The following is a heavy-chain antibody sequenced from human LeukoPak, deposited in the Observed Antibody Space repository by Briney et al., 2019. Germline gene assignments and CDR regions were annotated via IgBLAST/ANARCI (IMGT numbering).Heavy chain of an antibody. D-gene: IGHD7-27*01. V-gene: IGHV3-48*01. CDR3: VRDRNWAFDY. CDR1: GFTFSTYT. Sequence: AGSLRLSCAASGFTFSTYTMNWVRQAPGKGLEWVSFINTKSKTIYYADSVKGRFTISRDNGKSSLYLQMNSLRAEDTALYYCVRDRNWAFDYWGQGTLLSVSS. CDR2: INTKSKTI. J-gene: IGHJ4*02.